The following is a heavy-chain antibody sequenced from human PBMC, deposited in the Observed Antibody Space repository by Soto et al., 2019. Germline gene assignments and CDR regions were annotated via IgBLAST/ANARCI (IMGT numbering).Heavy chain of an antibody. V-gene: IGHV3-30*18. CDR2: ISYDGSNK. D-gene: IGHD6-13*01. J-gene: IGHJ6*02. CDR3: AKVSIAAERYYSSGMDV. Sequence: GGSLRLSCAASGFTFSSYGMHWVRQAPGKGLEWVAVISYDGSNKYYADSVKGRFTISRDNSKNTLYLQMNSLRAEDTAVYYYAKVSIAAERYYSSGMDVWGQGTTVPVSS. CDR1: GFTFSSYG.